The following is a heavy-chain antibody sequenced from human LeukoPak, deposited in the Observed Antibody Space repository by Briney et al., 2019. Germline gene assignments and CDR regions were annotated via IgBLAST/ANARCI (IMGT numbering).Heavy chain of an antibody. CDR3: ARGNPDRPYDY. V-gene: IGHV4-61*01. Sequence: SETLSLTCTVSGGSISSSSYYWSWIRQPPGKGLEWIGYIYYSGSTNYNPSLKSRVTISVDTSKNQFSLKLSSVTAADTAVYYCARGNPDRPYDYWGQGTLVTVSS. CDR2: IYYSGST. J-gene: IGHJ4*02. CDR1: GGSISSSSYY.